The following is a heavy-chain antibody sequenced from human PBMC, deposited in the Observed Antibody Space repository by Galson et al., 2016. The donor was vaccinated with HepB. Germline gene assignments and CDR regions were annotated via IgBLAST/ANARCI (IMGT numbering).Heavy chain of an antibody. CDR2: TYYRSKWYY. V-gene: IGHV6-1*01. Sequence: CAISGDSVSSNSTAWNWIRQSPSRGLEWLGRTYYRSKWYYDYAVPVKSRITINPDTSKNQFSLHLNSVTPEDTAVYYCARDLGGAYGTVRFLDYWGQGTPVTVSS. J-gene: IGHJ4*02. CDR3: ARDLGGAYGTVRFLDY. CDR1: GDSVSSNSTA. D-gene: IGHD5-12*01.